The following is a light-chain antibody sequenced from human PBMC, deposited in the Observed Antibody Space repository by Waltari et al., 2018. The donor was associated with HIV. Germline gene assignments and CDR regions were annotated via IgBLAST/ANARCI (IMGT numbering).Light chain of an antibody. J-gene: IGKJ1*01. V-gene: IGKV4-1*01. CDR3: QQYYSTPRT. CDR2: WAS. CDR1: QSVLYSSNNKNY. Sequence: DIVMTQSPDSLAVSLGERATINCNSSQSVLYSSNNKNYLAWYQQKPGQPPNLLIYWASTRESGVPDRFSGSGSGTDFTLTISSLQAEDVAVYYCQQYYSTPRTFGQGTKVEIK.